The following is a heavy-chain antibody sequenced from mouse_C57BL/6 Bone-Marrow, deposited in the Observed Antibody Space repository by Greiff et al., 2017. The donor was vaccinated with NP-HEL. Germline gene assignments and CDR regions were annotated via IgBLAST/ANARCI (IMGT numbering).Heavy chain of an antibody. CDR2: IYPGSGNT. Sequence: VKLQQSGPELVKPGASVKISCKASGYSFTSYYIHWVKQRPGQGLEWIGWIYPGSGNTKYNEKFKGKATLTADTSSSTAYMQLSSLTSEDSAVYYCARSLLLRSYFDYWGQGTTLTVSS. CDR3: ARSLLLRSYFDY. V-gene: IGHV1-66*01. D-gene: IGHD1-1*01. J-gene: IGHJ2*01. CDR1: GYSFTSYY.